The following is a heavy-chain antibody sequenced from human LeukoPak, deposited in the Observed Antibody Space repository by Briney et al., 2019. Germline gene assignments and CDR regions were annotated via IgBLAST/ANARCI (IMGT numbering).Heavy chain of an antibody. J-gene: IGHJ3*02. V-gene: IGHV4-59*08. CDR3: ASGDYYYDSSSSMWYYYDSSGLAFDI. D-gene: IGHD3-22*01. Sequence: SETLSLTCTVSVDSTSSDYWSWIRQPPGKGLEWIGYIYYSGSTNYNPSLKSRVIISVDTSKNQFSLKLSSVTAADTAVYYCASGDYYYDSSSSMWYYYDSSGLAFDIWGQGTMVTVSS. CDR2: IYYSGST. CDR1: VDSTSSDY.